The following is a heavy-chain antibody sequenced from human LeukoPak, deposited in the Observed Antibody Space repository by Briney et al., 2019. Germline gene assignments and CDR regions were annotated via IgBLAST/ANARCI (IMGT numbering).Heavy chain of an antibody. J-gene: IGHJ3*02. CDR2: IYPGDSDT. CDR3: ARLGIAAAGTGAFDI. D-gene: IGHD6-13*01. CDR1: GYSFTSYW. Sequence: GESLKISCKGSGYSFTSYWIGWVHPMPGKGLEWMGIIYPGDSDTRYSPSFQGQVTISADKSISTAYLQRSSLKASDTAMYYCARLGIAAAGTGAFDIWGQGTMVTVSS. V-gene: IGHV5-51*07.